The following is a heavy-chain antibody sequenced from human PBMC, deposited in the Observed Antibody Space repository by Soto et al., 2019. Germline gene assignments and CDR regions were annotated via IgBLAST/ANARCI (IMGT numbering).Heavy chain of an antibody. Sequence: SETLSLTCAVYGGFVSSGSYYWGWIRQPPGKGLEWIGEMSHSGGTHFNPSLKSRVTISVDTSKNQVSLKMSSVTAADTALYYCARVERGTATTVVDAFDIWGQGTMVTVSS. CDR2: MSHSGGT. J-gene: IGHJ3*02. V-gene: IGHV4-61*01. D-gene: IGHD1-1*01. CDR3: ARVERGTATTVVDAFDI. CDR1: GGFVSSGSYY.